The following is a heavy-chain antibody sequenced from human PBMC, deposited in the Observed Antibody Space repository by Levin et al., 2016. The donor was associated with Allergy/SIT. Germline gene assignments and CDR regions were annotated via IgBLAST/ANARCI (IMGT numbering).Heavy chain of an antibody. CDR1: GGSISSSSYY. CDR3: ARLKAMTYFDY. CDR2: IYYSGST. D-gene: IGHD2-2*01. J-gene: IGHJ4*02. Sequence: SETLSLTCIVSGGSISSSSYYWAWIRQPPGKGLEWIGSIYYSGSTYYKPSLKSRVTLSVDTLRNQFSLKLSSVTAADTAVYYCARLKAMTYFDYWGQGTLVTVSS. V-gene: IGHV4-39*01.